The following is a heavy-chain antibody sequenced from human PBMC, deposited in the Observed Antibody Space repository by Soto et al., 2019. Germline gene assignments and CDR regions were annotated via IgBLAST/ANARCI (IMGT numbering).Heavy chain of an antibody. D-gene: IGHD4-4*01. CDR2: IYNDGST. Sequence: GGSLRLSCAASGFIVSSRYMSWVRQAPGKGLEWVSIIYNDGSTYYADSVKGRFTISRDDSKNTLYLQILSLRAEDTAVYYCARDSYTRYWGQGTLVTVS. V-gene: IGHV3-66*01. CDR3: ARDSYTRY. CDR1: GFIVSSRY. J-gene: IGHJ4*02.